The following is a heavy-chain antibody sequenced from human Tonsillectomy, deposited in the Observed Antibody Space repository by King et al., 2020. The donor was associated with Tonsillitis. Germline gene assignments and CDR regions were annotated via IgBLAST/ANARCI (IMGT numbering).Heavy chain of an antibody. J-gene: IGHJ4*02. CDR3: AREGPNWEQLEYFDY. CDR1: GFTVSSNY. Sequence: VQLVESGGGLVQPGGSLRLSCAASGFTVSSNYMSWVRQAPGQGLEWVSVIYSGGDTYYADSVKGRFTISRDNSKNTLYLQMNSLRVEDTAVYYCAREGPNWEQLEYFDYWGQGTLVTVSS. V-gene: IGHV3-66*01. CDR2: IYSGGDT. D-gene: IGHD1-26*01.